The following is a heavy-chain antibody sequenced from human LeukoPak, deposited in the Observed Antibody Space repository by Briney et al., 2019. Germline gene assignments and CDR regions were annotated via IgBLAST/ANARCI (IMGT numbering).Heavy chain of an antibody. Sequence: ASVKVSCKASGYTFTGYYMHWVRQAPGQGLEWMGWINPNSGGTNYAQKFQGWVTMTRDTSISTAYMELSRLRSDDTAVYYCARVRGSDDVSSWYFDYWGQGTLVTVSS. CDR2: INPNSGGT. V-gene: IGHV1-2*04. J-gene: IGHJ4*02. CDR1: GYTFTGYY. CDR3: ARVRGSDDVSSWYFDY. D-gene: IGHD6-13*01.